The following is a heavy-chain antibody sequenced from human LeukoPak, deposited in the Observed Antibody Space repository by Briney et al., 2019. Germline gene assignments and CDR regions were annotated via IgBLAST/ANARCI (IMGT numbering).Heavy chain of an antibody. V-gene: IGHV4-59*01. CDR3: VRVKGSGWFDY. J-gene: IGHJ4*02. CDR1: GASISSYY. Sequence: SETLSLICTVSGASISSYYWSWIRQPPGKGLEWIGHIYYSGSTTYSPSLKSRLTISVDTSKNQFSLKLRSVTAADTAVYYCVRVKGSGWFDYWGLGTLVPVSS. D-gene: IGHD6-19*01. CDR2: IYYSGST.